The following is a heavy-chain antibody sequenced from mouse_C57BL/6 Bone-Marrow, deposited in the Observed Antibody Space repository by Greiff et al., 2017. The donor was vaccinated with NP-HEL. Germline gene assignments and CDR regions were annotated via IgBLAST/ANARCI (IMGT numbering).Heavy chain of an antibody. J-gene: IGHJ2*01. CDR2: IDPETGGT. CDR1: GYTFTDYE. Sequence: VHVKQSGAELVRPGASVTLSCKASGYTFTDYEMHWVKQTPVHGLEWIGAIDPETGGTAYNQKFKGKAILTADKSSSTAYMELRSLTSEDSAVYYCTRWDYYGSRRGNYWGQGTTLTVSS. CDR3: TRWDYYGSRRGNY. V-gene: IGHV1-15*01. D-gene: IGHD1-1*01.